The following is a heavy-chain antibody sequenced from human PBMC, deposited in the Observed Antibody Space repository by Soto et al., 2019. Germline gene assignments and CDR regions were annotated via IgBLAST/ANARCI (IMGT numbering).Heavy chain of an antibody. CDR2: IVVGSDNT. J-gene: IGHJ4*02. Sequence: SVKVSCKTSGFTFTSSAIQWVRQARGQRLEWIGWIVVGSDNTNYAQKFQERVTITRDLSTSTIYMDLSGLRSEDTAVYYCARGSGYYYWDDYWGQGTLVTVSS. V-gene: IGHV1-58*02. CDR3: ARGSGYYYWDDY. D-gene: IGHD3-22*01. CDR1: GFTFTSSA.